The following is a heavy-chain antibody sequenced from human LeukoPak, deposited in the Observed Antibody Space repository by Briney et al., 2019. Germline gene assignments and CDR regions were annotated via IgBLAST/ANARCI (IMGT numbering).Heavy chain of an antibody. CDR2: IYSGGST. V-gene: IGHV3-66*01. D-gene: IGHD3-16*02. CDR1: GFTVRSNY. J-gene: IGHJ4*02. Sequence: GGSLRLSCAASGFTVRSNYMSWVRQAPGKGREWVSVIYSGGSTYYADSVKGRFTISRDNSKNTLYLQMNSLRAEDTAVYYCAHVKVTFGGVIGYFDYWGQGTLVTVSS. CDR3: AHVKVTFGGVIGYFDY.